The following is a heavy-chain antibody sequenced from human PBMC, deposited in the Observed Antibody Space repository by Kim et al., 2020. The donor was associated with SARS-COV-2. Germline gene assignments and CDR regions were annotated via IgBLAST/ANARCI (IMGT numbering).Heavy chain of an antibody. J-gene: IGHJ4*02. CDR3: ARGGYSSGLGVG. D-gene: IGHD6-19*01. V-gene: IGHV3-74*01. Sequence: RYADSVEARFTISSDNARNTPYLQMNRLGAEDTGVYYCARGGYSSGLGVGWGQGTLVTVSS.